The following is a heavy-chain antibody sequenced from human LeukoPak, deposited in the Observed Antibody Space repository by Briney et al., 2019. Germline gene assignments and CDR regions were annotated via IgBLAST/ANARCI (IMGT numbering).Heavy chain of an antibody. CDR1: GFTFSSYS. CDR3: ASIADGY. J-gene: IGHJ4*02. CDR2: ISSSSSTI. Sequence: GGSLRLSCAASGFTFSSYSMNWVRQAPGKGLEWVSYISSSSSTIYYADSVKGRFTISRDTAKNSLYLQMSSLRAEDRAVYYCASIADGYRGEGSMVTVSS. D-gene: IGHD6-13*01. V-gene: IGHV3-48*01.